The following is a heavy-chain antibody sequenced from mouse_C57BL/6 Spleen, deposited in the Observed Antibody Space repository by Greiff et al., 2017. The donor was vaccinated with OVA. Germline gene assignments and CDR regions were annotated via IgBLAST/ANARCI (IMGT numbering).Heavy chain of an antibody. CDR1: GFNIKDDY. CDR2: IDPENGDT. V-gene: IGHV14-4*01. Sequence: DVQLQESGAELVRPGASVKLSCTASGFNIKDDYMHWVKQRPEQGLEWIGWIDPENGDTEYASKFQGKATITADTSSNTAYLQLSSLTSEDTAVYYCTTHSYYYGSSSFAYWGQGTLVTVSA. CDR3: TTHSYYYGSSSFAY. D-gene: IGHD1-1*01. J-gene: IGHJ3*01.